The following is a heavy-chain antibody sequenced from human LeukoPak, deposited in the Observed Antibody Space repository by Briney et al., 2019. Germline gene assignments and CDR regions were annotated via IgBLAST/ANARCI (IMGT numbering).Heavy chain of an antibody. V-gene: IGHV6-1*01. CDR3: TRGRNSAFDY. CDR1: GDSLSSSGVA. J-gene: IGHJ4*02. CDR2: TYYASQWSN. D-gene: IGHD1-14*01. Sequence: SQTLSLTCAISGDSLSSSGVAWNWIRRSPSRSLEWLGRTYYASQWSNEYALSVKSRITINPDTSKNQFSLQLNSVTPEDTAVYYCTRGRNSAFDYWGQGTLVTVSS.